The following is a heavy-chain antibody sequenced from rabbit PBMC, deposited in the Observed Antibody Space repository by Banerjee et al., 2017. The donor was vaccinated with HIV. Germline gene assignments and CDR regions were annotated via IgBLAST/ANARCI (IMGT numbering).Heavy chain of an antibody. CDR2: IDPVFGRP. CDR3: ARRLYDDFNL. V-gene: IGHV1S7*01. Sequence: QLKESGGGLVQPGGSLKLSCKASGFDFSSYYMSWVRQAPGKGLEWIGYIDPVFGRPYYATWVSGRFTISSHNAQNTLYLQLSRLTAADTATYFCARRLYDDFNLWGPGTLVTVS. D-gene: IGHD2-1*01. J-gene: IGHJ4*01. CDR1: GFDFSSYY.